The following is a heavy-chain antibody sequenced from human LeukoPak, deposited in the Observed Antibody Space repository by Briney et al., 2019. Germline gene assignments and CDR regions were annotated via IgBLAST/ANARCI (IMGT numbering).Heavy chain of an antibody. CDR2: IYSGGSK. CDR3: AKGPLDYIHGTHYFDY. D-gene: IGHD1-14*01. Sequence: GGSLRLSCAASGFTFSSYAMSWVRQPPGKGLEWVSVIYSGGSKYYADSVKVRFTISRDNSKNTVYLQMDDLRAEDTAVYYCAKGPLDYIHGTHYFDYWGQGTLVTVSS. V-gene: IGHV3-23*03. J-gene: IGHJ4*02. CDR1: GFTFSSYA.